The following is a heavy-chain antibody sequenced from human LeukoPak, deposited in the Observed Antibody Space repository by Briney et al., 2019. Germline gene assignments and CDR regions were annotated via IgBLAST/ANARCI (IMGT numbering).Heavy chain of an antibody. CDR3: AKDLCSGGTCYEDY. CDR1: GFTFSGYG. CDR2: ISYDGSNE. J-gene: IGHJ4*02. Sequence: GGSLRLSCAASGFTFSGYGMHWVRQAPGKGLEWVAVISYDGSNEFYADSVKGRFTISRDNPKNTLYLQMNSLRAEDTAVYYCAKDLCSGGTCYEDYWGQGTLVTVSS. D-gene: IGHD2-15*01. V-gene: IGHV3-30*18.